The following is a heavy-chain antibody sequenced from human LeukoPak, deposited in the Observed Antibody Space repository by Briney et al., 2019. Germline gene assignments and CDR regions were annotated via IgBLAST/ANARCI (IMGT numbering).Heavy chain of an antibody. V-gene: IGHV3-7*01. CDR2: IKHDGSET. CDR3: ARVAPRSQPAALDY. J-gene: IGHJ4*02. CDR1: TFTFNNYW. Sequence: QPGGSLRLSCAASTFTFNNYWMSWVRQVPGKGLEWVATIKHDGSETYYVDSLKGRFTISRDNAKNSLYLQMNSLRTEDTAVYYCARVAPRSQPAALDYWGQGALVTVSS. D-gene: IGHD2-2*01.